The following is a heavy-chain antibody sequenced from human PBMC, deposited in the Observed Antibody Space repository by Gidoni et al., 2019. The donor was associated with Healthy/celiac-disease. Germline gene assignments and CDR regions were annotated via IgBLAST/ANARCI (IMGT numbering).Heavy chain of an antibody. V-gene: IGHV3-49*05. CDR3: TREARLIVVVPAAPDV. Sequence: EVQLVESGGGLVKPGRSLRLSCTASGFTFGDYAMSWFRQAPGKGLEWVGFIRSKAYGGTTEYAASVKGRFTISRDDSKSIAYLQMNSLKTEDTAVYYCTREARLIVVVPAAPDVWGQGTTVTVSS. CDR2: IRSKAYGGTT. D-gene: IGHD2-2*01. CDR1: GFTFGDYA. J-gene: IGHJ6*02.